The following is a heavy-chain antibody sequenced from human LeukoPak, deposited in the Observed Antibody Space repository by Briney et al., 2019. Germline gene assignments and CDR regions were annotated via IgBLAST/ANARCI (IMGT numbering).Heavy chain of an antibody. D-gene: IGHD7-27*01. CDR3: GKLVSEVTGDDY. CDR1: GFTFSTFA. Sequence: GGSLRLSCAASGFTFSTFAMNWVRQAPGKGLEWVSSITDSGDNTYYTDSVKSRFTISRDNSKNTLYLQMNSLRADDTAVYYCGKLVSEVTGDDYWGQGTLVTVSS. J-gene: IGHJ4*02. CDR2: ITDSGDNT. V-gene: IGHV3-23*01.